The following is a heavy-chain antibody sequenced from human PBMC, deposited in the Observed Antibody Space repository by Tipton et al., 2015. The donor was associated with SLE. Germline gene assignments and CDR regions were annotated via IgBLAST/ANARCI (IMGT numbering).Heavy chain of an antibody. CDR1: GGSISSSSYY. Sequence: TLSLTCTVSGGSISSSSYYWGWIRQPPGKGLEWIGSIYYSGSTYYNPSLTSRVTISVDTSKNQFSLKVRSVTAADTAVYYCARDADYGGNPPWYAFDIWGQGTMVAVSS. V-gene: IGHV4-39*07. J-gene: IGHJ3*02. CDR2: IYYSGST. D-gene: IGHD4-23*01. CDR3: ARDADYGGNPPWYAFDI.